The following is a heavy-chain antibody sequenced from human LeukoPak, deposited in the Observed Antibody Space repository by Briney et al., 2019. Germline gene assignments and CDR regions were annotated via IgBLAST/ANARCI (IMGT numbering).Heavy chain of an antibody. D-gene: IGHD4-17*01. Sequence: GGSLRLSCAASGFTSSSYAMSWVRQAPGNGLEWFSAISGSGGSTYYADSVKGRFTISRDNSKNTLYLQMNSLRAEDTAVYYCAKDLTRCGDYATWGQGTLVTVSS. CDR3: AKDLTRCGDYAT. CDR2: ISGSGGST. CDR1: GFTSSSYA. J-gene: IGHJ4*02. V-gene: IGHV3-23*01.